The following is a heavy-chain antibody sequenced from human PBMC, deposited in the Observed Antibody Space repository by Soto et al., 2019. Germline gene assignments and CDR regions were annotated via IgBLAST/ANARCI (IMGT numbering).Heavy chain of an antibody. CDR1: GGSISSYY. D-gene: IGHD3-10*01. J-gene: IGHJ6*02. CDR3: WRQGFGPLHGLVDV. V-gene: IGHV4-59*08. Sequence: SETLSLTCTVSGGSISSYYWIWFRQSPVNRMEFIGYVHHICGSSYNPSLQSRFAIALDTSKIQFSLKLTSFTATDTAVYYCWRQGFGPLHGLVDVWGQGTTVTVS. CDR2: VHHICGS.